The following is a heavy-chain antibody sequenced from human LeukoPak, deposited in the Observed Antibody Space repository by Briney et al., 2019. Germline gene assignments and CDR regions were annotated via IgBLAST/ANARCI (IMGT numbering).Heavy chain of an antibody. CDR2: IYSGGST. CDR1: GFTVSSNY. J-gene: IGHJ5*02. V-gene: IGHV3-53*01. Sequence: GGALRLSCAASGFTVSSNYMSWVRQAPGKGLEWVSVIYSGGSTYYADSVKGRFTISRDNSKNTLYLQMNSLRAEDTAVYYCARGGWYSAHWFDPWGQGTLVTLSS. D-gene: IGHD6-19*01. CDR3: ARGGWYSAHWFDP.